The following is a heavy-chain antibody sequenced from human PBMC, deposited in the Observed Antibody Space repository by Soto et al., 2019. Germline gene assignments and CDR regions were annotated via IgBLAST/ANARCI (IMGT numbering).Heavy chain of an antibody. CDR1: GDSVSSNSVV. Sequence: SQTLSLTCAISGDSVSSNSVVWNWIRQSPSRGLEWLGRTYYRSKWYYEYAESVKSRIAINPDTSKNQFSLQLTSVTPEDTAVYYCARGYCSGSSCFYYYGMDVWGQGTTVTVSS. CDR3: ARGYCSGSSCFYYYGMDV. D-gene: IGHD2-15*01. CDR2: TYYRSKWYY. V-gene: IGHV6-1*01. J-gene: IGHJ6*02.